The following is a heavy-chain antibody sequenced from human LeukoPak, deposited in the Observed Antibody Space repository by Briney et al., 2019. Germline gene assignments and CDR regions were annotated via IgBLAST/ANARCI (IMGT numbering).Heavy chain of an antibody. D-gene: IGHD3-10*01. CDR2: IYPGDSDT. V-gene: IGHV5-51*01. Sequence: GESLKISCKGSGYSFTNYWIGWVRQMPGKGLEWMGIIYPGDSDTRYSPSFQGQVTISADKSISTAYLQWSSLKASDTAMYYCARQRYGSGSPYGMDVWGQGTTVTVSS. CDR1: GYSFTNYW. J-gene: IGHJ6*02. CDR3: ARQRYGSGSPYGMDV.